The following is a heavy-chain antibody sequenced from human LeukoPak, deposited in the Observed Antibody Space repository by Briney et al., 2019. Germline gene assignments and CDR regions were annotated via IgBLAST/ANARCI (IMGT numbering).Heavy chain of an antibody. Sequence: ASVKVSCKASGYTFTSYDINWVRQATGQGLEWMGWVNPNSGNTGYAQKFQGRVTITRNTSISTAYMELSSLRSEDTAVYYCARVVSSGGSGSYYQYYYYGMDVWGQGTTVTVSS. J-gene: IGHJ6*02. V-gene: IGHV1-8*03. D-gene: IGHD3-10*01. CDR2: VNPNSGNT. CDR1: GYTFTSYD. CDR3: ARVVSSGGSGSYYQYYYYGMDV.